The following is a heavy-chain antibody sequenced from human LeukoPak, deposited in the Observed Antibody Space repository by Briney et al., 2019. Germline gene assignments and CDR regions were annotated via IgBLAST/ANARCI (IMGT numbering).Heavy chain of an antibody. CDR3: ASSGSYYLDAFDI. V-gene: IGHV1-46*01. CDR1: GYTFTSYY. Sequence: GASVKVSCKASGYTFTSYYMHWVRQAPGQGLEWMGIINPSGGSTSYAQKFQGRVTMTRDMSTSTVYMELSSLRSEDTAVYYCASSGSYYLDAFDIWGQGTMVTVSS. D-gene: IGHD1-26*01. CDR2: INPSGGST. J-gene: IGHJ3*02.